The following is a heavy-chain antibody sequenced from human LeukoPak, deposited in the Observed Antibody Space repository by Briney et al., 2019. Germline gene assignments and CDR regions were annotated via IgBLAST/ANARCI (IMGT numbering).Heavy chain of an antibody. CDR3: AKDVVNPDYYYGMDV. CDR1: RFTFSSHA. J-gene: IGHJ6*02. V-gene: IGHV3-23*01. D-gene: IGHD2-15*01. CDR2: ISGSGAST. Sequence: PGGSLRLSCAASRFTFSSHALTWVRQAPGKGLEWVSAISGSGASTYYAGSVKGRFTISRDNSKKTLYLQMNSLRAEDTAVYYCAKDVVNPDYYYGMDVWGQGTTVTVSS.